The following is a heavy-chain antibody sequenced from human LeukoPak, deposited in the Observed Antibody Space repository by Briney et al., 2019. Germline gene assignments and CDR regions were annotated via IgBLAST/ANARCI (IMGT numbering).Heavy chain of an antibody. J-gene: IGHJ6*02. CDR1: GFTFSSSP. D-gene: IGHD2-2*02. CDR2: ISADGPT. Sequence: GGSLRLSCAASGFTFSSSPMSWVRQAPGKGLDWVSSISADGPTYYADSVKGRFTISRDNSKNTLYLQMNSLRAEDTAVYYCARVAYCSSTSCYISYYYYGMDVWGQGTTVTVSS. CDR3: ARVAYCSSTSCYISYYYYGMDV. V-gene: IGHV3-23*01.